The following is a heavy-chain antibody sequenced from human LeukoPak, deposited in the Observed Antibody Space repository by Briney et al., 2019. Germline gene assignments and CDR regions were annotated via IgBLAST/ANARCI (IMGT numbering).Heavy chain of an antibody. J-gene: IGHJ4*02. CDR1: GGSISSGDYY. CDR2: IYYSGST. CDR3: ARVAYMVVAAETYFDY. Sequence: SETLSLTCTVSGGSISSGDYYWSWIRQPPGKGLEWIGYIYYSGSTYYNPSLKSRVTISVDTSKNQFSLKLSSVTAADTAVYYCARVAYMVVAAETYFDYWGQGTLVTVSS. D-gene: IGHD2-15*01. V-gene: IGHV4-30-4*01.